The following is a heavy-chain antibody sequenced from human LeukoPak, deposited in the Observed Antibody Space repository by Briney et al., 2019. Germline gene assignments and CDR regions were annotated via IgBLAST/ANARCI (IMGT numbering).Heavy chain of an antibody. Sequence: GGSLRLSCAASEFDFSSHAMTWVRQAPGKGLEWVSAISISGSKTYYADSVKGRFTISRDNSKNTLYLQMNSLRAEDTAVYYCARDRPAATVVTTGDAFDIWGQGTMVTVSS. CDR3: ARDRPAATVVTTGDAFDI. D-gene: IGHD4-23*01. CDR1: EFDFSSHA. CDR2: ISISGSKT. V-gene: IGHV3-23*01. J-gene: IGHJ3*02.